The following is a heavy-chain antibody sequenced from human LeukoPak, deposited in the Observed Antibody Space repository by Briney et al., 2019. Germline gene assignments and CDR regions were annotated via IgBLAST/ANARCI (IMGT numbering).Heavy chain of an antibody. D-gene: IGHD6-6*01. CDR3: APYSSSSTEPRNWFDP. CDR2: IYPGDSDT. CDR1: GYSFTSYW. V-gene: IGHV5-51*01. Sequence: GESLKISCKGSGYSFTSYWIGWVRQMPGKGLEWMGIIYPGDSDTRYSPSFQGQVTISADKSISTAYLQWSSLKASDTAMYYCAPYSSSSTEPRNWFDPWGQGTLVTVSS. J-gene: IGHJ5*02.